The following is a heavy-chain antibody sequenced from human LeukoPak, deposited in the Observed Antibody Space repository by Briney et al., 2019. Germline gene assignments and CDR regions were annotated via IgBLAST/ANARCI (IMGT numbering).Heavy chain of an antibody. D-gene: IGHD3-22*01. Sequence: KSSETLSLTCTVSCGPISSYYWSCIRQPPGKGLEWIAYIYYSGSTNYNPSLKSRVTISVDTSKNQFSLKLSSVTAADTAVYYCARCVSSGYYYSHAFDIWGQGTMVTVSS. V-gene: IGHV4-59*01. J-gene: IGHJ3*02. CDR2: IYYSGST. CDR3: ARCVSSGYYYSHAFDI. CDR1: CGPISSYY.